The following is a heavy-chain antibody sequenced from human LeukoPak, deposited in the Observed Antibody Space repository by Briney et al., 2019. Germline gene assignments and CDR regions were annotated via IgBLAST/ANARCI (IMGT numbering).Heavy chain of an antibody. CDR1: GFTFSSYW. J-gene: IGHJ4*02. CDR3: TTLHCGGDCPLDY. CDR2: INSDGSST. D-gene: IGHD2-21*02. V-gene: IGHV3-74*01. Sequence: GGSLRLSCAASGFTFSSYWMHWVRQAPGKGLVWVSRINSDGSSTSYADSVKGRFTISRDNAKNTLYLQMNSLRAEDTAVYYCTTLHCGGDCPLDYWGQGTLVTVSS.